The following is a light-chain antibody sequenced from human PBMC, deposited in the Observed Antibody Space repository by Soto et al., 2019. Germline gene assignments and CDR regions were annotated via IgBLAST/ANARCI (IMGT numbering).Light chain of an antibody. CDR1: QSVSSN. V-gene: IGKV3-15*01. CDR3: QQYNNSPYT. Sequence: EIVMTQSPASLSVSLGERATLSCRASQSVSSNLAWYQQKPGKAPKLLIYGASTRATGVPSRFSGSGSGTDFTLTISSLQSEDFAVYYCQQYNNSPYTFGQGTKLEIK. CDR2: GAS. J-gene: IGKJ2*01.